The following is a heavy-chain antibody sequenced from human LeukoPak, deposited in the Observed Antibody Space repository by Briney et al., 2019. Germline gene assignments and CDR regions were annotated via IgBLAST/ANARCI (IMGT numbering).Heavy chain of an antibody. D-gene: IGHD1-26*01. CDR3: ARDLVVGATPSDAFDI. V-gene: IGHV3-23*01. Sequence: GGSLRLSCAASGFTFSSYAMSWVRQAPGKGLEWVSAISGSGGSTYYADSVKGRFTISRDNSKNTLYLQMDSLRAEDTAVYYCARDLVVGATPSDAFDIWGQGTMVTVSS. CDR1: GFTFSSYA. J-gene: IGHJ3*02. CDR2: ISGSGGST.